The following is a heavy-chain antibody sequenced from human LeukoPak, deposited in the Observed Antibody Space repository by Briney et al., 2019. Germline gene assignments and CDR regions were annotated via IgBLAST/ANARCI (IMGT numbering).Heavy chain of an antibody. CDR1: GYSFTDYW. J-gene: IGHJ5*02. V-gene: IGHV5-51*01. CDR3: ARQCCRGASPGFDP. D-gene: IGHD3-10*01. Sequence: GESLKISCKGSGYSFTDYWIAWVRQMPGKGLELMGIIYPGDSDTRYSPSLQGQVTFSADKSISTAYLQWSSLRASDTAIYYCARQCCRGASPGFDPWGQGTLVTVSS. CDR2: IYPGDSDT.